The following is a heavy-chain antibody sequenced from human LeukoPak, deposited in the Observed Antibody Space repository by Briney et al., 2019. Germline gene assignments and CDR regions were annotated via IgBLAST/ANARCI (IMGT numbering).Heavy chain of an antibody. CDR3: ARDLGRYFDHDAFDI. CDR1: GYTFTDYY. V-gene: IGHV1-2*06. Sequence: GASVKVSCKASGYTFTDYYMHWVRQAPGQGLEWMGRINPNSGGTNYAQKFQGRVTMTRDTSISTAYMELSRLRSDDTAVYYCARDLGRYFDHDAFDIWGQGTMVTVSS. CDR2: INPNSGGT. D-gene: IGHD3-9*01. J-gene: IGHJ3*02.